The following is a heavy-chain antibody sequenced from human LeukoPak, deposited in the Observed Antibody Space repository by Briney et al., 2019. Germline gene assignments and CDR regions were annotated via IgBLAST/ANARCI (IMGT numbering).Heavy chain of an antibody. D-gene: IGHD5-12*01. V-gene: IGHV4-30-2*01. CDR3: ARVDIVATYFDY. CDR1: GGSISSGGYY. CDR2: IYHSGST. J-gene: IGHJ4*02. Sequence: PSETLSLTCTVSGGSISSGGYYWSWIRQPPGKGLEWIGYIYHSGSTYYNPSLKSRVTISVDRSKNQFSLKLSSVTAADTAVYYCARVDIVATYFDYWGQGTLVTVSS.